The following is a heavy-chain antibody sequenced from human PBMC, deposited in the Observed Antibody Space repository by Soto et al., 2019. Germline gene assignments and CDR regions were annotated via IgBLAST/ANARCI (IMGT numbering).Heavy chain of an antibody. D-gene: IGHD2-8*01. CDR2: INAGNGNT. J-gene: IGHJ5*02. Sequence: ASVKVSCKASGYTFTSYAMHCVRQAPGQRLEWMGWINAGNGNTKYSQKFQGRVTITRDTSASTAYMELSSLRSEDTAVYYCLVYAISRFGWFDPWGQGTLVTVSS. V-gene: IGHV1-3*01. CDR3: LVYAISRFGWFDP. CDR1: GYTFTSYA.